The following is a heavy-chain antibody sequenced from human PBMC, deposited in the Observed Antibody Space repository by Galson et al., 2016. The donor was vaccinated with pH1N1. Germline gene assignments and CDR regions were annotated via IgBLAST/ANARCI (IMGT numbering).Heavy chain of an antibody. J-gene: IGHJ4*02. CDR2: IHRSGSDK. V-gene: IGHV3-33*01. CDR3: ARDIWREGYCSSISCSEFDY. CDR1: GFTFSRYG. Sequence: PRLSCAASGFTFSRYGMHWVRQAPGKWLEWVAAIHRSGSDKYYSDSVKGRHIISKDNSKNMLFLQMNSLRAEDTAVYYCARDIWREGYCSSISCSEFDYWGQGTLVTVSS. D-gene: IGHD2-2*01.